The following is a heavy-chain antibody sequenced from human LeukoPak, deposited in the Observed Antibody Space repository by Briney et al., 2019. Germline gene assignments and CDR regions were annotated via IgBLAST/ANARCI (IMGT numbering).Heavy chain of an antibody. Sequence: ASVKVSCKASGGTFSSYAISWVRQAPGQGLEWMGRIIPILGIANYAQKFQGRVTITADKSTSTAYMELSSLRSEDTAVYYCATGGPTLLRPPDYWGQGTLVTVSS. CDR2: IIPILGIA. CDR1: GGTFSSYA. CDR3: ATGGPTLLRPPDY. V-gene: IGHV1-69*04. D-gene: IGHD2-15*01. J-gene: IGHJ4*02.